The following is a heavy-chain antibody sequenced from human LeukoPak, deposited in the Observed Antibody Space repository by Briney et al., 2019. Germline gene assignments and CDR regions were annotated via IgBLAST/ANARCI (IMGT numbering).Heavy chain of an antibody. CDR3: ARRDPIIAAATTGGWFDP. CDR1: GGSFSGYY. CDR2: IHYSGST. J-gene: IGHJ5*02. Sequence: SETLSLTCAVYGGSFSGYYWSWIRQPPGKGLEWIGGIHYSGSTSYNPSLKGRVTISVDTSKNQFSLKLSSVTAADTALYYCARRDPIIAAATTGGWFDPWGQGTLVTVSS. V-gene: IGHV4-34*01. D-gene: IGHD6-13*01.